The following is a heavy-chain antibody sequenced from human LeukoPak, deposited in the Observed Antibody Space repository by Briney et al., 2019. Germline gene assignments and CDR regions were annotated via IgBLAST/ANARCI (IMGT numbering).Heavy chain of an antibody. CDR3: AREGYRVTDSFDY. J-gene: IGHJ4*02. CDR1: GGSINSYY. D-gene: IGHD6-13*01. V-gene: IGHV4-59*01. CDR2: IYYSGST. Sequence: SETLSLTCTVSGGSINSYYWSWIRQPPGKGLGWIGYIYYSGSTNYNPSLKSRVTISVDTSKNQFSLRLSSVTAADTAVYYCAREGYRVTDSFDYWGQGTLVTVSS.